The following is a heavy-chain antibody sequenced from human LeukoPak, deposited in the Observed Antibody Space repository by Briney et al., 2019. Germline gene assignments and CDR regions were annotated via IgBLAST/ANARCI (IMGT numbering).Heavy chain of an antibody. D-gene: IGHD3-9*01. CDR1: GFTFSSYA. V-gene: IGHV3-23*01. Sequence: PGGSLRLSCAASGFTFSSYAMSWVRQAPGKGLEWVSAISGSGGSTYYADSVKGRFTISRDNSKNTLYLQMNSLRAEDTAVYYCAKVDDILTGYYNDYWGQGTLVTVSS. CDR2: ISGSGGST. J-gene: IGHJ4*02. CDR3: AKVDDILTGYYNDY.